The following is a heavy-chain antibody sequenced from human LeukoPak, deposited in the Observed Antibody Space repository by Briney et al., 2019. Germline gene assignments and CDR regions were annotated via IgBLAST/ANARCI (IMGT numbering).Heavy chain of an antibody. CDR1: GGTFSSYA. J-gene: IGHJ4*02. D-gene: IGHD5-18*01. Sequence: ASVKVSCKASGGTFSSYAISWVRQAPGQGLEWMGWISAYNGNTNYAQKLQGRVTMTTDTSTSTAYMELRSLRSDDTAVYYCAVQLWSVEFRYWGQGTLVTVSS. CDR3: AVQLWSVEFRY. CDR2: ISAYNGNT. V-gene: IGHV1-18*01.